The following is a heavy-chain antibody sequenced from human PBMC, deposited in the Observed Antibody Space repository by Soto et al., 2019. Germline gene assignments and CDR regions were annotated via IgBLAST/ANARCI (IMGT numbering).Heavy chain of an antibody. CDR3: ARDPTPYYYDSSGYPDPTFDY. D-gene: IGHD3-22*01. J-gene: IGHJ4*02. CDR1: GYTFTGYY. V-gene: IGHV1-2*04. CDR2: INPNSGGT. Sequence: ASVKVSCKASGYTFTGYYMHWVRQAPGQRLEWMGWINPNSGGTNYAQKFQGWVTMTRDTSISTAYMELSRLRSDDTAVYYCARDPTPYYYDSSGYPDPTFDYWGQGTLVTVSS.